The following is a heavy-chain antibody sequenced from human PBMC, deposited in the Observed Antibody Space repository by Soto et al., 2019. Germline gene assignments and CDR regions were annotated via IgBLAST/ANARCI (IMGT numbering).Heavy chain of an antibody. J-gene: IGHJ6*03. V-gene: IGHV1-8*01. CDR1: GYSFTIYD. Sequence: ASLNVSRKAAGYSFTIYDINRGRIAKGQGLEWMGWMNPNSGNTGYAQKFQGRVTMTRNTSISTAYMELSSLRSEDTAVYYCARGATVTNKNYLYFLDVWGKGTTVTVSS. D-gene: IGHD4-17*01. CDR3: ARGATVTNKNYLYFLDV. CDR2: MNPNSGNT.